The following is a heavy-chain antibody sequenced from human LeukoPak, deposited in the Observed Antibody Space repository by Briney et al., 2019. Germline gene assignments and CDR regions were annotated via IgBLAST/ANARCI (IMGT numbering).Heavy chain of an antibody. CDR3: VRHGPRQWLDY. Sequence: SETLSLTCAVSGYSISSGYYWGWIRQPPGKGLEWIGSIYHSGSTYYNPSLKSRVTISVDTSKNQFSLKLSSVTAADTAVYYCVRHGPRQWLDYWGQGTLVTVSS. V-gene: IGHV4-38-2*01. CDR1: GYSISSGYY. CDR2: IYHSGST. J-gene: IGHJ4*02. D-gene: IGHD6-19*01.